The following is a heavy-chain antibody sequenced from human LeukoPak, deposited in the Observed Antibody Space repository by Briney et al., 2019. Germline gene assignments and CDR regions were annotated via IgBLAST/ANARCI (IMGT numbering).Heavy chain of an antibody. CDR3: AKRYYYGSGREY. J-gene: IGHJ4*02. D-gene: IGHD3-10*01. CDR1: GYTFTSYG. CDR2: ISADNGDT. Sequence: ASVKVSCKASGYTFTSYGISWVRQAPGQGLEWMGWISADNGDTHYAQIVQGRVTMTTDTSTSTAYMDLRSLRSDDTAVYYCAKRYYYGSGREYWGQGTLVTVSS. V-gene: IGHV1-18*01.